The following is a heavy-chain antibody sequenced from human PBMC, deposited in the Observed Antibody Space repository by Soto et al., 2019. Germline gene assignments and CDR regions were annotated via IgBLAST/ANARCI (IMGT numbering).Heavy chain of an antibody. J-gene: IGHJ4*02. CDR1: GASINRNNW. Sequence: QVQLQESGPGLVQPSWTLSLTCTVSGASINRNNWWTWVRQAPGKGLEWIGEIYHSGSTDYNPSLKSRVTISVDKSKNQFSLKLSSVTAADTAVYYCARSITFDWLFFDYWGQGTLVTVSS. CDR3: ARSITFDWLFFDY. CDR2: IYHSGST. D-gene: IGHD3-9*01. V-gene: IGHV4-4*02.